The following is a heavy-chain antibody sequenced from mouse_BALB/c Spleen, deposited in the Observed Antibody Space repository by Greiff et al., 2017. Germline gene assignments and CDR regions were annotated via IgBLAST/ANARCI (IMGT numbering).Heavy chain of an antibody. CDR2: IWAGGST. D-gene: IGHD2-3*01. CDR1: GFSLTSYG. CDR3: ASIYDGYYVLAY. Sequence: VHLVESGPGLVAPSQSLSITCTVSGFSLTSYGVHWVRQPPGKGLAWLGVIWAGGSTNYNSALMSRLSISKDNSKSQVFLKMNSLQTDDTAMYYCASIYDGYYVLAYWGQGTLVTVSA. V-gene: IGHV2-9*02. J-gene: IGHJ3*01.